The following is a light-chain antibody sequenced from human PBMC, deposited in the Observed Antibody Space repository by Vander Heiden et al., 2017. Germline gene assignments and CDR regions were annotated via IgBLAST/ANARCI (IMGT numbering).Light chain of an antibody. CDR2: GAS. CDR1: QSVSSSY. CDR3: QQDASSLST. V-gene: IGKV3-20*01. Sequence: EIVLTQSPGTLSLSPGERATLSCRASQSVSSSYLAWYQQKPGQAPRLLIYGASSRATGIPDRFSGSGSGTDFTLTISRLEPEDFAVYYCQQDASSLSTFGQGTKLEMK. J-gene: IGKJ2*01.